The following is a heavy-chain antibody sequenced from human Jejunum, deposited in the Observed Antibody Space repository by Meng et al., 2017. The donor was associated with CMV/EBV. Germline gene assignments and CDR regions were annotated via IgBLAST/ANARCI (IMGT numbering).Heavy chain of an antibody. CDR3: AKDGTFYDFWSAFNWFDS. J-gene: IGHJ5*01. CDR2: IGGRGDT. D-gene: IGHD3-3*01. Sequence: FVNYAMTWVRQTPGKGLEWVSAIGGRGDTKYAESVKGRFIISRDNSKNTLHLQMNSLGVEDTAIYYCAKDGTFYDFWSAFNWFDSWGQGTLVTVSS. CDR1: FVNYA. V-gene: IGHV3-23*01.